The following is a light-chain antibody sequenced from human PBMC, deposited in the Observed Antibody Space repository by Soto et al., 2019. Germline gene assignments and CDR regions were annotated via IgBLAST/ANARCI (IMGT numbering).Light chain of an antibody. CDR1: SNDVGSYDF. CDR3: SSSTTFTTLV. CDR2: EVS. V-gene: IGLV2-14*01. J-gene: IGLJ1*01. Sequence: QSMLTQPASVSGSPGQSITISCTGTSNDVGSYDFVSWYQQQPGKAPKLLIYEVSNRPSGVSHRFSGSKSDNTASLTISGLQSEDEADYYCSSSTTFTTLVFGTGTKVTVL.